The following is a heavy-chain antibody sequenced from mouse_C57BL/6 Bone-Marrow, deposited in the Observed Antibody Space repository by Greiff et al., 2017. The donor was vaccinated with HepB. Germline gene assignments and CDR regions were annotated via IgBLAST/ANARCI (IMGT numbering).Heavy chain of an antibody. CDR1: GYAFSSYW. CDR3: ARSDSNGGYAMDY. Sequence: QVQLKQSGAELVKPGASVKISCKASGYAFSSYWMNWVKQRPGKGLEWIGQIYPGDGDTNYNGKFKGKATLTADKSSSTAYMQLSSLTSEDSAVYFCARSDSNGGYAMDYWGQGTSVTVSS. D-gene: IGHD2-5*01. V-gene: IGHV1-80*01. J-gene: IGHJ4*01. CDR2: IYPGDGDT.